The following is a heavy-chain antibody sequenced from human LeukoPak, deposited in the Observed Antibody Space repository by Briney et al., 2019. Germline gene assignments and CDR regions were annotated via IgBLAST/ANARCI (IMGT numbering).Heavy chain of an antibody. CDR2: FDPEDGET. V-gene: IGHV1-24*01. Sequence: ASVKVSCKVSGYTLTELSMHWVRQAPGKGLEWIGGFDPEDGETIYAQKFQGRVTMTEDTSTDTAYMELSSLRSEDTAVYYCATDLWVVGAFDYWGQGTLVTVSS. CDR1: GYTLTELS. CDR3: ATDLWVVGAFDY. D-gene: IGHD1-26*01. J-gene: IGHJ4*02.